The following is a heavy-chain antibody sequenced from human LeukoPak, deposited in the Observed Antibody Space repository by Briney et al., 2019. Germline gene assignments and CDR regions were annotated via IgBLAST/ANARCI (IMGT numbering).Heavy chain of an antibody. Sequence: GGSLRLSCATSGFTFTDYPMNWVRQAPGKGLEWVSNIRTTAEGANYAYYADSVKGRVTISRDDAKNTLYLHMNSLRDDDTAVYYCATDQRYAFDYWGQGILVTVSS. CDR1: GFTFTDYP. J-gene: IGHJ4*02. D-gene: IGHD3-9*01. V-gene: IGHV3-48*02. CDR3: ATDQRYAFDY. CDR2: IRTTAEGANYA.